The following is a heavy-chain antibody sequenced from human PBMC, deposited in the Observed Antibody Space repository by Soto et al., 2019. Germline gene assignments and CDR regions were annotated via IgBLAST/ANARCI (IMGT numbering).Heavy chain of an antibody. CDR2: VHHTGRT. Sequence: SETLSLTCTVSGGSFKSGSYSWSWIRQPPGKGLEWIGYVHHTGRTSYNPTLKSRVSISMDTSKNQFSLNLDSVTAADTAVYFCARDFAYFDSWGQGTLVTVSS. D-gene: IGHD3-3*01. CDR3: ARDFAYFDS. J-gene: IGHJ4*02. V-gene: IGHV4-61*01. CDR1: GGSFKSGSYS.